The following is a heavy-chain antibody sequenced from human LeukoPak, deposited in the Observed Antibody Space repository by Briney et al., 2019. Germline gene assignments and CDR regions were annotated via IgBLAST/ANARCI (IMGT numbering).Heavy chain of an antibody. V-gene: IGHV4-34*01. Sequence: SETLSLTCIVSGGSISNYYWAWIRQPPGKGLEWIGEINHSGSTNYNPSLKSRVTISVDTSKNQFSLKLSSVTAADTAVYYCARETFRIAAAGKRSYYFDYWGQGTLVTVSS. CDR2: INHSGST. CDR3: ARETFRIAAAGKRSYYFDY. J-gene: IGHJ4*02. CDR1: GGSISNYY. D-gene: IGHD6-13*01.